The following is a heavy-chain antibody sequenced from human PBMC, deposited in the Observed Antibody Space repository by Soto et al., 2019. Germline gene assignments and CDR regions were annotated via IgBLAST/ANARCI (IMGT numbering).Heavy chain of an antibody. D-gene: IGHD1-26*01. Sequence: QVQLQQWGAGLLKPSETLSLTCAVYGGSFSGYYWSWIRQPPGKGLEWIGEINHSGSTNYNPSLKSRVTLSGDTSKNQFSLKRSSVTAADTAVYYCARGPRIVGATTPVGYWGQGTLVTVSS. V-gene: IGHV4-34*01. CDR3: ARGPRIVGATTPVGY. J-gene: IGHJ4*02. CDR1: GGSFSGYY. CDR2: INHSGST.